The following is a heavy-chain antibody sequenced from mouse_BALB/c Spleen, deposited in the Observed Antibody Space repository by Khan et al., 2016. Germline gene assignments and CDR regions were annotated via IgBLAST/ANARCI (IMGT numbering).Heavy chain of an antibody. CDR3: AEDYYGSNWFAY. V-gene: IGHV9-3*02. CDR1: GYTFTNYG. CDR2: INTHTGEP. D-gene: IGHD1-1*01. J-gene: IGHJ3*01. Sequence: IQLVQSGPELKKPGETVKISCKASGYTFTNYGMNWVKQAPGKGLKWMGWINTHTGEPTYAEEFKGRFVFSLETSASTAYLLIHTPKHEATATDLCAEDYYGSNWFAYWGQGTRVTVSA.